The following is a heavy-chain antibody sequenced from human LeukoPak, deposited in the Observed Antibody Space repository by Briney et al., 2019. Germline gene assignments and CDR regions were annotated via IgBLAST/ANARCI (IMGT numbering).Heavy chain of an antibody. V-gene: IGHV4-59*01. CDR3: ASSSEVFWGGYRKPRWFDP. Sequence: PSETLSLTCTVSGGSISSYYWSWIRQPPGKGLEWIGYIYYSGSTNYNPSLKSRVTISVDTSKNQFSLKLSSVTAADTAVYYCASSSEVFWGGYRKPRWFDPWGQGTLVTVSS. J-gene: IGHJ5*02. D-gene: IGHD3-3*01. CDR2: IYYSGST. CDR1: GGSISSYY.